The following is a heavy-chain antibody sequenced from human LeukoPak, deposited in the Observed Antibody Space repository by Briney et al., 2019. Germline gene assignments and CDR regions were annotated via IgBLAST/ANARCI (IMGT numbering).Heavy chain of an antibody. CDR1: GGSISSYY. CDR2: IYISGST. Sequence: SETLSLTCTISGGSISSYYWSWTRQPAGKGLEWIGRIYISGSTNYNPSLKSRVTMSVDTSKNQFSLKLSSVTAADTAVYYCARDRNYDRSFDYWGQGTLVTVSS. D-gene: IGHD3-22*01. J-gene: IGHJ4*02. V-gene: IGHV4-4*07. CDR3: ARDRNYDRSFDY.